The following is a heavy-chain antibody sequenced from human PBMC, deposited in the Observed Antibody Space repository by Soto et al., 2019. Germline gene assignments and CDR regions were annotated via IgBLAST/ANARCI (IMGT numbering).Heavy chain of an antibody. CDR2: IWFDGSKK. CDR1: GFTFSTSG. Sequence: GGSLRLSCAASGFTFSTSGFHWVRQAPGKGLEWAAVIWFDGSKKYYADSVKGRFTISRDNSKNTVYLQMDSLGAEDTALYYCARDMCSGSYCFGFWGQGILVTVSS. J-gene: IGHJ4*02. CDR3: ARDMCSGSYCFGF. V-gene: IGHV3-33*01. D-gene: IGHD3-10*01.